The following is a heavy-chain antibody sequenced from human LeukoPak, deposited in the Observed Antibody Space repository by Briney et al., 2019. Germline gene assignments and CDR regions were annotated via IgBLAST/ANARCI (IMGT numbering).Heavy chain of an antibody. CDR2: IYYSGST. CDR3: ARYWGYCSSTSCYSRYFDL. D-gene: IGHD2-2*01. Sequence: SETLSLTCTVSGGSISSYYWSWIRQHPGKGLEWIGYIYYSGSTNYNPSLKSRVTISVDTSKSQFSLKLSSVTAADTAVYYCARYWGYCSSTSCYSRYFDLWGRGTLVTVSS. J-gene: IGHJ2*01. V-gene: IGHV4-59*01. CDR1: GGSISSYY.